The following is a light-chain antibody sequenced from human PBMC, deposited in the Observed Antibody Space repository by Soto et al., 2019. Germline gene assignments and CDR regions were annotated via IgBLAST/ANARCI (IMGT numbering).Light chain of an antibody. CDR3: CSYAGNYTF. V-gene: IGLV2-11*01. CDR1: SNDVGGYDY. J-gene: IGLJ2*01. CDR2: DVT. Sequence: QSALTQPRSVSGSPGQSVTISCTGTSNDVGGYDYVSWYQQYPGKAPTYILYDVTKRPSGVPDRFSGSKSGNTASLTISELQADDEADYYCCSYAGNYTFFGGGTKVTVL.